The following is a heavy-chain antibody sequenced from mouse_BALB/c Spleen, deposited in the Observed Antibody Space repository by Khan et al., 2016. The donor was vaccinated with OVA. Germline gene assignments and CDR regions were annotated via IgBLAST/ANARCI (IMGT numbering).Heavy chain of an antibody. Sequence: QIQLVQSGAELARPGASVKMSCKASGYTFTNYTMHWVKQRPGQGLEWIGYINPSSGYTNYNQNFNDKATLTTDRSSSTAYMQLSSLTSDDSAVYCCARIPIPPYYFDYWGQGTTLTVSS. CDR3: ARIPIPPYYFDY. V-gene: IGHV1-4*01. CDR2: INPSSGYT. J-gene: IGHJ2*01. CDR1: GYTFTNYT.